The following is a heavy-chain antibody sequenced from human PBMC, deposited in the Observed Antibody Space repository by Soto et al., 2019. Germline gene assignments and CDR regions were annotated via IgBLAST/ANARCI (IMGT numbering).Heavy chain of an antibody. Sequence: GGSLRLSCAASGFTFSDRYMDWVRQAPGKGLEWVGRTKNKANSYTTEYAASVKGRFTISRDDSRNSVYLQMNSLKTDDTAVYYCTIEGAYPGPDFDYWGQGTLVTVSS. V-gene: IGHV3-72*01. D-gene: IGHD3-16*01. CDR1: GFTFSDRY. CDR2: TKNKANSYTT. J-gene: IGHJ4*02. CDR3: TIEGAYPGPDFDY.